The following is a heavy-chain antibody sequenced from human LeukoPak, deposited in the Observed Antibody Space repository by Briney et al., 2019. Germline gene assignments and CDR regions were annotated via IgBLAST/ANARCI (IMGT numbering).Heavy chain of an antibody. V-gene: IGHV3-23*01. J-gene: IGHJ4*02. D-gene: IGHD6-6*01. Sequence: GGSLRLSCVASGFTFSLYAMIWVRQAPGKGLEWVLAITDSGGDTYSSDSVKGRFTISRDNSKSTLYLQMDSLRGDDTAVYYCAKGSAASRPYYFDYWGQGALVTVSS. CDR1: GFTFSLYA. CDR3: AKGSAASRPYYFDY. CDR2: ITDSGGDT.